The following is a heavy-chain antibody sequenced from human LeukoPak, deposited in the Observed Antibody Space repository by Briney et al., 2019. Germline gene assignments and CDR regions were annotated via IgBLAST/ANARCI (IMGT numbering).Heavy chain of an antibody. CDR1: GFTFSSYA. J-gene: IGHJ4*02. CDR3: ARALSGYASSLGY. V-gene: IGHV3-23*01. D-gene: IGHD2-2*01. CDR2: ISGRDSTT. Sequence: GGSLRLSCAASGFTFSSYAMSWVRQAPGKGLEWVSGISGRDSTTYYADSVKGRFTISRDNAKNSLYLQMNSLRAEDTAVYYCARALSGYASSLGYWGQGTLVTVSA.